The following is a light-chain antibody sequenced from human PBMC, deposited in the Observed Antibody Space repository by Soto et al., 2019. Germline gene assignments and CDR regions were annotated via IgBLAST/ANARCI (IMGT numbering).Light chain of an antibody. CDR2: SAS. CDR1: QSIAGY. Sequence: DIPMTQSPSSLSASVGDRGTITCRASQSIAGYLSWYQQRPGKAPKFLIYSASSLQRGVPSRFSGSGSGTDFSLTINGLQPEDFATYFCQQSFSVPITFGQGTRLEIK. V-gene: IGKV1-39*01. CDR3: QQSFSVPIT. J-gene: IGKJ5*01.